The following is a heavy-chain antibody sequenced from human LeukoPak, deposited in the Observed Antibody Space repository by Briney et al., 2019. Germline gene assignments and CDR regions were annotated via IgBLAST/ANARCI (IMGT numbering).Heavy chain of an antibody. D-gene: IGHD1-7*01. CDR3: ARHIVTGTSSFYAFDL. J-gene: IGHJ3*01. CDR1: GYSFTDYR. Sequence: KPGESLKISCKGSGYSFTDYRTGWVRQMAGKGLEWMGIIYPRDSDTRYSPSFQGQVTISADRSISTAYLQWSSLKASDTAIYYCARHIVTGTSSFYAFDLWGQGTMVTVSS. V-gene: IGHV5-51*01. CDR2: IYPRDSDT.